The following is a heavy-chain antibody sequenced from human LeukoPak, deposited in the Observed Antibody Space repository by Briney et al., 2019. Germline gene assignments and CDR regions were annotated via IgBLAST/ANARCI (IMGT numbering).Heavy chain of an antibody. CDR1: GFTFSSYA. D-gene: IGHD3-3*01. Sequence: GGSLRLSCAASGFTFSSYAMSWVRQAPGKGLEWVSAISGSGGSTYYADSVKGRFTISRDNSKNTLYLQMNSLRAEDTAVYYCAKVRSRVGDLGGVDYWGQGTLVTVSS. CDR3: AKVRSRVGDLGGVDY. V-gene: IGHV3-23*01. J-gene: IGHJ4*02. CDR2: ISGSGGST.